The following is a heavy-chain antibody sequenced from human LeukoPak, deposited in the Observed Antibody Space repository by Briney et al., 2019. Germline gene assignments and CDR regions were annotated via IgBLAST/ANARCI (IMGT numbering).Heavy chain of an antibody. CDR1: GFTFSSYW. D-gene: IGHD6-19*01. V-gene: IGHV3-48*04. CDR3: ARGGTIAVAGYFDY. CDR2: ISSSGSTI. J-gene: IGHJ4*02. Sequence: SGGSLRLSCAASGFTFSSYWLSWVRQAPGKGLEWVSYISSSGSTIYYADSVKGRFTISRDNAKSSLYLQMNSLRAEDTAVYYCARGGTIAVAGYFDYWGQGTLVTVSS.